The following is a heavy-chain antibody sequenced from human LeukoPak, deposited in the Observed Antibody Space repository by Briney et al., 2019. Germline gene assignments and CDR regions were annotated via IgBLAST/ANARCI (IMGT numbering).Heavy chain of an antibody. CDR3: ARVPASDYYYYYYMDV. CDR1: GFTFSSYS. CDR2: ISSSSSYI. J-gene: IGHJ6*03. V-gene: IGHV3-21*04. Sequence: GGSLRLSCAASGFTFSSYSMNWVRQAPGKGLEWVSSISSSSSYIYYADSVKGRFTISRGNAKNSLYLQMNSLRAEDTAVYYCARVPASDYYYYYYMDVWGKGTTVTVSS. D-gene: IGHD2-15*01.